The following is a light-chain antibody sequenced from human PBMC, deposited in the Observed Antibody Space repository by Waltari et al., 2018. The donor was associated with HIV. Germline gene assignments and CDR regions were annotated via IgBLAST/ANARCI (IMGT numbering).Light chain of an antibody. Sequence: DTQMTQSPSSVSASVGDRVTITCRASQSIGTSVAWFQQKPDRPPKHLVFEAARLQTGVPARFSGSGSGTDFTSTITSLQPEDLATYYCQQANKFPHSFGQGT. CDR2: EAA. CDR3: QQANKFPHS. V-gene: IGKV1-12*01. CDR1: QSIGTS. J-gene: IGKJ2*03.